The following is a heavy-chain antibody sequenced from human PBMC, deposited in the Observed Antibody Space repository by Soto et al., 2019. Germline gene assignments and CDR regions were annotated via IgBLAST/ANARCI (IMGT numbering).Heavy chain of an antibody. CDR1: GYTFTSYD. CDR2: MNPNRGNT. V-gene: IGHV1-8*01. CDR3: ASGGILGVAGTGY. Sequence: QVPLVQSGAEVKKTGASVTVSCKASGYTFTSYDINWVRKATVQGLEWMGWMNPNRGNTGYAQKFQGRVTMTRTTSISTAYMELSSLRSEDTAVYYCASGGILGVAGTGYWGQGTMVTVSS. J-gene: IGHJ4*02. D-gene: IGHD6-19*01.